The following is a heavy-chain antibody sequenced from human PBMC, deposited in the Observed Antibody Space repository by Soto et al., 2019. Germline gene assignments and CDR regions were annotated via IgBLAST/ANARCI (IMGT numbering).Heavy chain of an antibody. CDR2: IKQDGSEK. CDR1: GFTFSSYW. CDR3: ARLGYSSSWYNYYYMDV. Sequence: GGSLRLSCAASGFTFSSYWMSWVRQAPGKGLEWVANIKQDGSEKCYVDSVKGRFTISRDNAKNSLYLQMNSLRAEDTAVYYCARLGYSSSWYNYYYMDVWGKGTTVTVSS. J-gene: IGHJ6*03. V-gene: IGHV3-7*03. D-gene: IGHD6-13*01.